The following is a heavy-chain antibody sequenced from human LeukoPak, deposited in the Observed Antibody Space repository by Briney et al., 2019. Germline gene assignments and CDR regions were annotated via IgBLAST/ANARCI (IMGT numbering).Heavy chain of an antibody. CDR3: ARAPYYYDSSGGYYYYYYMDV. V-gene: IGHV4-61*02. J-gene: IGHJ6*03. CDR1: GGSISSGSYY. Sequence: SETLSLTCTVSGGSISSGSYYWSWIRQPAGKGLEWIGRIYTSGSTNYNPSLKSRVAISVDTSKNQFSLKLSSVTAADTAVYYCARAPYYYDSSGGYYYYYYMDVWGKGTTVTVSS. D-gene: IGHD3-22*01. CDR2: IYTSGST.